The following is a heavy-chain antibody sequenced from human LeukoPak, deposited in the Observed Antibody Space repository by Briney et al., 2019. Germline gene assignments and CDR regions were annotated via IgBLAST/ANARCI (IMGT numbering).Heavy chain of an antibody. V-gene: IGHV4-34*01. D-gene: IGHD5-18*01. CDR3: ARGVDRLWLRRSWAFDI. J-gene: IGHJ3*02. CDR2: INHSGST. CDR1: GGSFSGYY. Sequence: TSETLSLTCAVYGGSFSGYYWSWIRQPPGKGLEWIGEINHSGSTNYNPSLKSRVTISVDTSKNQFSLKLSSVTAADTAVYYCARGVDRLWLRRSWAFDIWGQGTMVTVSS.